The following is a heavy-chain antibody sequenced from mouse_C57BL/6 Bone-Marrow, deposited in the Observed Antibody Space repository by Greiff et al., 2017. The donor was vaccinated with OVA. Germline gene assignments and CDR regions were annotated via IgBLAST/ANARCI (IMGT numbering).Heavy chain of an antibody. Sequence: EVNLVESEGGLVQPGSSMKLSCTASGFTFSDYYMAWVRQVPEKGLEWVANINYDGSSTYYLDSLKSRFIISRDNAKNILYLQMSSLKSEDTATYYCARGGYYGSSPYYYAMDYWGQGTSVTVSS. V-gene: IGHV5-16*01. CDR2: INYDGSST. CDR3: ARGGYYGSSPYYYAMDY. CDR1: GFTFSDYY. J-gene: IGHJ4*01. D-gene: IGHD1-1*01.